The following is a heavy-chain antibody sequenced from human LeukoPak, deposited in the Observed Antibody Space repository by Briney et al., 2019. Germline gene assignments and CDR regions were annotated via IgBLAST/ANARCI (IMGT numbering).Heavy chain of an antibody. CDR2: IKQDGSEK. Sequence: TGGSLRLSCAASGFTFSSYWMSWVRQAPGKGLEWVANIKQDGSEKYYVDSVKGRFTISRDNAKNSLYLQMNSLRAEDTAVYYYARIYDSSGLYAFDIWGQGTMVTVSS. J-gene: IGHJ3*02. CDR1: GFTFSSYW. CDR3: ARIYDSSGLYAFDI. V-gene: IGHV3-7*01. D-gene: IGHD3-22*01.